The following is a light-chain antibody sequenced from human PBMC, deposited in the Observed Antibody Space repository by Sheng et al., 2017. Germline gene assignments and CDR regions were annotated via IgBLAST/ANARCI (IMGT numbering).Light chain of an antibody. V-gene: IGKV3-15*01. CDR3: QQYNKWPPWT. J-gene: IGKJ1*01. CDR1: QSVSSN. Sequence: EIVMTQSPATLSVSPGERATLSCRASQSVSSNLAWYQQKAGQAPRLLIYDASTRATGIPARFRGSGSGTEFTLTISSLQSEDFAIYYCQQYNKWPPWTFGQGTKVEIK. CDR2: DAS.